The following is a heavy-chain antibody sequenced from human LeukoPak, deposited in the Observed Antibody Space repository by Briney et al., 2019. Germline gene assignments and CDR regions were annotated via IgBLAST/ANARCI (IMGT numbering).Heavy chain of an antibody. CDR1: GYSINSAYY. CDR3: ARGGRGAAYYYDSSAKRYFDY. V-gene: IGHV4-38-2*02. J-gene: IGHJ4*02. Sequence: SETLSLTCTVSGYSINSAYYWGWIRQPPGKGLEWIGSIYHSGSPDYNPSLKSRVTISVDTSKNQFSLKLSSVTAADTAVYYCARGGRGAAYYYDSSAKRYFDYWGQGTLVTVSS. CDR2: IYHSGSP. D-gene: IGHD3-22*01.